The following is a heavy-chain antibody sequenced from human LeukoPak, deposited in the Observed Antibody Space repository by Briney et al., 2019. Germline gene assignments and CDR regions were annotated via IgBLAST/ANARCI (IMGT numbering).Heavy chain of an antibody. Sequence: GGSLRLSCAASGFTFSSYSMNWVRQAPGKGLEWVSSISSSSSYIYYADSVKGRFTISRDNAKNSLYLQMNSLRAEDTAVYYCARVIVATSDIFDYWGQGTLVTVSS. J-gene: IGHJ4*02. D-gene: IGHD5-12*01. CDR1: GFTFSSYS. CDR3: ARVIVATSDIFDY. CDR2: ISSSSSYI. V-gene: IGHV3-21*01.